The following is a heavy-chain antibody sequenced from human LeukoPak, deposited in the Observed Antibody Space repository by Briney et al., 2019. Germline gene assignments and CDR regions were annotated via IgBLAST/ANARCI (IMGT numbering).Heavy chain of an antibody. Sequence: GGSLRLSCAASGFTFSSYGMHWVRQAPGKGLEWVAVIWYGGSNKYYADSVKGRFTISRDNSKNTLYLQMNSLRAEDTAVYYCAKDHPPSGNKDYYYMDVWGKGTTVTVSS. CDR2: IWYGGSNK. CDR3: AKDHPPSGNKDYYYMDV. D-gene: IGHD4-23*01. J-gene: IGHJ6*03. V-gene: IGHV3-30*02. CDR1: GFTFSSYG.